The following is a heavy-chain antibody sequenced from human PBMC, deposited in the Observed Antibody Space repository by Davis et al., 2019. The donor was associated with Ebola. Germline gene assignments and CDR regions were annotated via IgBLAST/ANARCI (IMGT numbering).Heavy chain of an antibody. CDR3: ARGFVGASILIDY. CDR1: GFTFSSYW. Sequence: PGGSLTLSCAASGFTFSSYWMHWVRQAPGKGLVWVSRINSDGSSTSYADSVKGRFTISRDYAKNTLYLQMNSLRAEDTAVYYCARGFVGASILIDYWGQGTLVTVSS. D-gene: IGHD1-26*01. V-gene: IGHV3-74*01. CDR2: INSDGSST. J-gene: IGHJ4*02.